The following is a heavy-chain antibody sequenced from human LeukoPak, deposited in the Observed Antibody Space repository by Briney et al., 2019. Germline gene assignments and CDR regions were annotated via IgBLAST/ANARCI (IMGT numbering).Heavy chain of an antibody. V-gene: IGHV4-30-2*01. CDR3: ARAHEYSSSWYYFDY. CDR2: IYHSGST. D-gene: IGHD6-13*01. CDR1: GGSISSGGYY. J-gene: IGHJ4*02. Sequence: SETLSLTCTVSGGSISSGGYYWSWIRQPPGKGLEWIGYIYHSGSTYYNPSLKSRVTISVDRSKNQFSLKLSSVTAADTAVYYCARAHEYSSSWYYFDYWGQGTLVTVSS.